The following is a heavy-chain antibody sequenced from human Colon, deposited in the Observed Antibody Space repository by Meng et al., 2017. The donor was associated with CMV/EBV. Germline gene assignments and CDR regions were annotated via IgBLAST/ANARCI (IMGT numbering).Heavy chain of an antibody. D-gene: IGHD3-10*01. J-gene: IGHJ6*02. CDR3: ARGRAPPYGSGSYYSTYYYYYGMDV. CDR1: GGSFSGYY. Sequence: SETLSLTCAVYGGSFSGYYWSWIRQPPGKGLEWIGEINHSGSTNYNPSLESRVTISVDTSKNQFSLKLSSVTAADTAVYYCARGRAPPYGSGSYYSTYYYYYGMDVWGQGTTVTVSS. V-gene: IGHV4-34*01. CDR2: INHSGST.